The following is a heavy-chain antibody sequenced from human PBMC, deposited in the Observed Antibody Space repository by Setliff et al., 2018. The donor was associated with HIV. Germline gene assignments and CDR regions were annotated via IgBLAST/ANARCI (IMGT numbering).Heavy chain of an antibody. CDR1: GYTFTNYA. CDR3: ARGGSYRFWSGYRYYYYYMDL. Sequence: GASVKVSCKASGYTFTNYAMNWLRQAPGQGLEWMGWIDTNTGNPTYAQGFTGRFVFSLDTSVSTAFLQISTLKAEDTAVYYCARGGSYRFWSGYRYYYYYMDLWGKGTTVTVS. D-gene: IGHD3-3*01. V-gene: IGHV7-4-1*02. CDR2: IDTNTGNP. J-gene: IGHJ6*03.